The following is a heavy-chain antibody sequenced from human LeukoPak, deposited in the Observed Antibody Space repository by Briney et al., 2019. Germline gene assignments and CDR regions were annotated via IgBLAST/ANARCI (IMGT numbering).Heavy chain of an antibody. CDR2: FDPEDGET. CDR1: GYTLTELS. CDR3: ARRYCSGANCLDF. J-gene: IGHJ4*02. V-gene: IGHV1-24*01. D-gene: IGHD2-15*01. Sequence: GASVKVSCKVSGYTLTELSMHWVRQAPGKGLEWMGGFDPEDGETIYAQKFQGRVTMTEDTSTDTAYMGLSSLRSDDTAVYFCARRYCSGANCLDFWGQGTLVTVSS.